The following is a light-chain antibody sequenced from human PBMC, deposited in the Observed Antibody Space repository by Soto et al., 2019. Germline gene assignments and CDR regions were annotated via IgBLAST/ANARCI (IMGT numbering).Light chain of an antibody. CDR2: LGS. V-gene: IGKV2-28*01. CDR3: MQTLQTPPWT. J-gene: IGKJ1*01. CDR1: QSLLHNNGFNY. Sequence: DIVMTQSPLSLPVTPGEPASISCRSSQSLLHNNGFNYLDWYVQRPGQSPQLLVYLGSTRASGVPDRFIGSGSGTDFTLKITRVEAEDVGIYYCMQTLQTPPWTFGQGTRVEIK.